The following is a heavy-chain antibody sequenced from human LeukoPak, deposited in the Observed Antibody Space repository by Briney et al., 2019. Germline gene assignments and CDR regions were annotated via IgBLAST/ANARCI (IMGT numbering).Heavy chain of an antibody. J-gene: IGHJ5*02. CDR3: ARDARGSGWFDP. CDR2: IYHSGST. V-gene: IGHV4-30-2*01. D-gene: IGHD3-10*01. Sequence: SETLSLTCAVSGGSISSGGYSWSWIRQPPGKGLEWIGYIYHSGSTYYNPSLKSRVTISVDRSKNQFSLKLSSVTAADTAVYYCARDARGSGWFDPWGQGTLVTVSS. CDR1: GGSISSGGYS.